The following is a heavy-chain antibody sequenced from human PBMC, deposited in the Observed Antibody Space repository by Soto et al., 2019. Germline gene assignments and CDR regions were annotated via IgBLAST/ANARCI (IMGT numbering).Heavy chain of an antibody. J-gene: IGHJ4*02. CDR2: INHSGST. Sequence: SETLSLTCAVYGGSFSGYYWSWIRQPPGKGLEWIGEINHSGSTNYNPSLKSRVTISVDTSKNQFSLKLSSVIAADTAVYYCARGLLELPDYWGQGTLVTVSS. V-gene: IGHV4-34*01. D-gene: IGHD1-7*01. CDR1: GGSFSGYY. CDR3: ARGLLELPDY.